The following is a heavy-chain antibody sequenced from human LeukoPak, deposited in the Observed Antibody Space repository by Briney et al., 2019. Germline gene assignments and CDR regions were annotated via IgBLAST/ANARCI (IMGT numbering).Heavy chain of an antibody. J-gene: IGHJ4*02. CDR3: ARRAASSPWNYFEY. CDR2: IYPGDSDT. D-gene: IGHD6-25*01. V-gene: IGHV5-51*01. CDR1: GYSFTTYW. Sequence: GESLKISCKGSGYSFTTYWIGWVRQMPGKGLEWMGIIYPGDSDTRYSPSFRGQASISADKSFSTAYLQWSSLKASDTAMYYCARRAASSPWNYFEYWGQGTLVTVSS.